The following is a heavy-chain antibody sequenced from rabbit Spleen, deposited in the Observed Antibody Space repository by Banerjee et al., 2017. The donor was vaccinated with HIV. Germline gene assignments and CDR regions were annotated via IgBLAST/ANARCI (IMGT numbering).Heavy chain of an antibody. CDR1: GFSFNEFSFNGGYD. CDR3: ARDTGTSFSTYGMDL. CDR2: AVAGSSDST. D-gene: IGHD8-1*01. Sequence: QSLEESGGGLVRPGASLTLTCKASGFSFNEFSFNGGYDMCWVRQAPGKGLEWVACAVAGSSDSTYSATWAKGRFTISKTSSTTVTLQMTGLTAADTATYFCARDTGTSFSTYGMDLWGQGTLVTVS. V-gene: IGHV1S40*01. J-gene: IGHJ6*01.